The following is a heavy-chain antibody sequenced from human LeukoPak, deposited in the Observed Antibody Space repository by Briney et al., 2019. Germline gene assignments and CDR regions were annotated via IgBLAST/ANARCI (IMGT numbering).Heavy chain of an antibody. CDR3: ARDSVDIVVVPAAMEVDY. J-gene: IGHJ4*02. CDR2: INPNSGGT. D-gene: IGHD2-2*03. V-gene: IGHV1-2*02. CDR1: GGTFSSYA. Sequence: ASVKVSCKASGGTFSSYAISWVRQAPGQGLEWMGWINPNSGGTNYAQKFQGRVTMTRDTSISTAYMELSRLRSDDTAVYYCARDSVDIVVVPAAMEVDYWGQGTLVTVSS.